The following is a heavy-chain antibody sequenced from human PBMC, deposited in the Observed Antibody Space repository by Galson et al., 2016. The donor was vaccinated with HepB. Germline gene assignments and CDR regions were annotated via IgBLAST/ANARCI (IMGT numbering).Heavy chain of an antibody. CDR2: IDYSGNT. V-gene: IGHV4-31*03. CDR1: RGSITSGSYY. Sequence: LSLTCTVSRGSITSGSYYWNWIRHHPGKGLEWIGYIDYSGNTYYNPSLKSRVTISVDTSKIQFSLKLGSVTAADTAVYYCARGSGVKEGDVVATRVGQGFDIWGQGTMVTVSS. CDR3: ARGSGVKEGDVVATRVGQGFDI. J-gene: IGHJ3*02. D-gene: IGHD5-12*01.